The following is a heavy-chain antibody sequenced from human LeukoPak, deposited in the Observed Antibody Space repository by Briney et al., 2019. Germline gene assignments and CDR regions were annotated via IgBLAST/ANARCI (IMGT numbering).Heavy chain of an antibody. V-gene: IGHV3-23*01. J-gene: IGHJ4*02. D-gene: IGHD6-19*01. CDR2: ISGSDTRT. CDR1: GFTFSSCA. Sequence: GGSLRLSCAASGFTFSSCAMSWVRQAPGKGLEWVSAISGSDTRTYYADSLKGRFTISRDNSKNTLYLQMNSLRAEDTAVYYCARGPQWLAHYYFDYWGQGTLVTVSS. CDR3: ARGPQWLAHYYFDY.